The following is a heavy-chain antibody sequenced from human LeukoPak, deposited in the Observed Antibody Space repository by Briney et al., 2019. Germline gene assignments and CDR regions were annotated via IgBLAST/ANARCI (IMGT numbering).Heavy chain of an antibody. CDR2: IYTSGST. J-gene: IGHJ4*02. V-gene: IGHV4-4*07. D-gene: IGHD6-19*01. CDR3: ARGSWQWLEY. Sequence: SETLSLTCTVSGGSISNYYWSWIRQPAGKGLEWIGRIYTSGSTNYNPSLKGRVTMSVDTSKKQFSLKLSSVTAADTAVYYCARGSWQWLEYWGQGTLVTVSS. CDR1: GGSISNYY.